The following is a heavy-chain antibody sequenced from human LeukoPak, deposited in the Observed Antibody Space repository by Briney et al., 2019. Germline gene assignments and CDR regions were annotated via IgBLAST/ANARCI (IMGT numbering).Heavy chain of an antibody. V-gene: IGHV3-30*18. J-gene: IGHJ5*02. D-gene: IGHD2-15*01. CDR1: GFTFSSYG. CDR3: AKSGSCSGGSCYSRSSAWFDP. CDR2: ISYDGSNK. Sequence: GGSLRLSCAASGFTFSSYGMHWVREDPGKGLEWVAVISYDGSNKYYADSVKGRFTISRDNSKNTLYLQMNSLRAEDTAVYYCAKSGSCSGGSCYSRSSAWFDPWGQGTLVTVSS.